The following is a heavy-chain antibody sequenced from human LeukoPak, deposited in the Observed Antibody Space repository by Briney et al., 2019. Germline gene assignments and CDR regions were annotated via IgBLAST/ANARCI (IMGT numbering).Heavy chain of an antibody. Sequence: SETLSLTCTVSGGSISSYYWSWIRQPAGKGLEWIGRIYNTENTNYNPSLEGRVTMSVDTSKNQFSLKLSSVTAADTAVYYCASVHTIFGVVIMDFWGQGALVTVSS. CDR3: ASVHTIFGVVIMDF. D-gene: IGHD3-3*01. CDR1: GGSISSYY. J-gene: IGHJ4*02. CDR2: IYNTENT. V-gene: IGHV4-4*07.